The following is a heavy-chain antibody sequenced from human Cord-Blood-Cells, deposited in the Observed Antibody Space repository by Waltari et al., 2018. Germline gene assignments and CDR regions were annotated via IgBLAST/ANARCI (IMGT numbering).Heavy chain of an antibody. D-gene: IGHD2-2*01. J-gene: IGHJ3*02. CDR3: ASFSRDSDAFDI. V-gene: IGHV4-59*01. CDR2: IYYSGST. Sequence: QVQLQESGPGLVKPSETLSLTCTVSGGSNSSYYWSWIRQPPGKGLEWIGYIYYSGSTNSNPSLKSRVTISVDASKNQFSLKLSSVTAADTDVYYCASFSRDSDAFDIWGQGTMVTVSS. CDR1: GGSNSSYY.